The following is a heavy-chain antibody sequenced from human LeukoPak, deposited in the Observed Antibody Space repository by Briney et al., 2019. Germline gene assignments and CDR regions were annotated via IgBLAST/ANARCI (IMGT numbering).Heavy chain of an antibody. V-gene: IGHV3-23*01. Sequence: SGRSLTLSCAASGFTVSNYYVSWVRQAGGKGMEWVSSNSASGENTYYAESVKGRFTISRDNSKNTLYLHMSTLTAEDTALYYCAKAAEDGWVRDFDCWGQGTLVTVSS. D-gene: IGHD3-10*01. J-gene: IGHJ4*02. CDR1: GFTVSNYY. CDR3: AKAAEDGWVRDFDC. CDR2: NSASGENT.